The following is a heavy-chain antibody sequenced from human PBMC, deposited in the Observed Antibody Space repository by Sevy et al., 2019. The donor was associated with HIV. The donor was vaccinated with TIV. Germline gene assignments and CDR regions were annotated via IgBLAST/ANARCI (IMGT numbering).Heavy chain of an antibody. CDR2: IIPIFGTA. V-gene: IGHV1-69*06. CDR1: GGTFSGYA. CDR3: GRTCCGALYYYYMDV. D-gene: IGHD2-21*01. J-gene: IGHJ6*03. Sequence: ASVKVSCKASGGTFSGYAVSWVRQAPGQGLEWMGGIIPIFGTAKYAQKFQGRVTITADKSTSTSYMELSSLRSEDTAVYYCGRTCCGALYYYYMDVWGKGTTVTVSS.